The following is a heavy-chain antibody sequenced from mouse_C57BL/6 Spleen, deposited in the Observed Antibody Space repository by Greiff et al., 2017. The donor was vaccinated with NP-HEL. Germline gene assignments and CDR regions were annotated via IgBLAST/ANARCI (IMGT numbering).Heavy chain of an antibody. CDR1: GYTFTSYG. Sequence: QVQLQQSGAELARPGASVKLSCKASGYTFTSYGISWVKQRTGQGLEWIGEIYPRSGNTYYNEKFKGKATLTADKSSSTAYMELHSLTSEDSAVYFCARWMVTTYFDVWGTGTTVTVSS. CDR2: IYPRSGNT. V-gene: IGHV1-81*01. J-gene: IGHJ1*03. D-gene: IGHD2-3*01. CDR3: ARWMVTTYFDV.